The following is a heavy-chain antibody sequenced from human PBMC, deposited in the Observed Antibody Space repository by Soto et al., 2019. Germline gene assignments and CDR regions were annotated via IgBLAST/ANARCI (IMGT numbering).Heavy chain of an antibody. Sequence: PSETLSLTCTVSGGSIISYYWSWSRQPPGKGLEWIGYIYYSGSTNYNPSLKSRVTISVDTSKNQFSLKLSSVTAADTAVYYCARLSDFWSGYPYGMDVWGQGTTVTVSS. CDR1: GGSIISYY. V-gene: IGHV4-59*01. D-gene: IGHD3-3*01. CDR3: ARLSDFWSGYPYGMDV. CDR2: IYYSGST. J-gene: IGHJ6*02.